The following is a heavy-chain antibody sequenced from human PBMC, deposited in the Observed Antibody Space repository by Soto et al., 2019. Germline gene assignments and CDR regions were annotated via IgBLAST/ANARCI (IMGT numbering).Heavy chain of an antibody. Sequence: TLCHTCDVSADTISTSGYTWSWIRQPPRVALEWIRHTYHSGNPYYNPSLKSRVIISVDRSKNQFSLKLSSVTAADTAVYYCATQEVGGSYVYTFDPCGQGTLVTVSS. V-gene: IGHV4-30-2*01. CDR1: ADTISTSGYT. CDR3: ATQEVGGSYVYTFDP. CDR2: TYHSGNP. D-gene: IGHD1-26*01. J-gene: IGHJ5*02.